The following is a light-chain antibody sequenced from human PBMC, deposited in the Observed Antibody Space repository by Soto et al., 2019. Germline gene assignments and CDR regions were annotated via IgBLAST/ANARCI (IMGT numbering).Light chain of an antibody. CDR1: QSLSSS. CDR3: QQYKSWPIT. CDR2: GAS. Sequence: EIVMTQSPATLSVSPGERATLSCRASQSLSSSSLAWYQQKPGQAPRLLIYGASTRATGIPARFSGSGSGTEFTLTISSLQSEDFAVYYCQQYKSWPITFGQGTKVDIK. V-gene: IGKV3-15*01. J-gene: IGKJ1*01.